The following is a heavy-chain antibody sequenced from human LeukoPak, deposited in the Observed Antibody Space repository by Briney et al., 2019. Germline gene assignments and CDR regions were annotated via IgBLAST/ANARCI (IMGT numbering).Heavy chain of an antibody. CDR1: GFTFSSYS. J-gene: IGHJ4*02. CDR2: ISSSSSYI. CDR3: AKGNYRSGTSPIDY. V-gene: IGHV3-21*01. Sequence: AGGSLRLSCAASGFTFSSYSMNWVRQAPGKGLEWVSSISSSSSYIYYADSVKGRFTISRDNSKNTLYLQMNSLRAEDTAVYYCAKGNYRSGTSPIDYWGQGTLVTVSS. D-gene: IGHD1-7*01.